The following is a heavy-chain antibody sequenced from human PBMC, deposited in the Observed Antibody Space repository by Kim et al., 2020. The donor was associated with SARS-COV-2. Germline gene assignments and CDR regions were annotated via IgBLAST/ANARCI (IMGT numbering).Heavy chain of an antibody. D-gene: IGHD3-10*01. V-gene: IGHV4-59*08. J-gene: IGHJ6*03. CDR2: IYHNGNT. CDR1: GTPITTYY. Sequence: SETLSLTCTVSGTPITTYYWSWIRQSPGKGLEWIGSIYHNGNTKDNPSLRNRLTISMDTSKNQFSLRLRSVTAADTAVYYCASQIIFWFGGYMNVWGKGT. CDR3: ASQIIFWFGGYMNV.